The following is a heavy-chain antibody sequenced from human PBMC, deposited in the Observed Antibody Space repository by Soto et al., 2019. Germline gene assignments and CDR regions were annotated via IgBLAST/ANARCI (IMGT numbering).Heavy chain of an antibody. CDR3: ARAYFGYPAVYGMDV. CDR1: GGSISSGGYY. CDR2: IYYSGST. V-gene: IGHV4-31*03. Sequence: SETLSLTCTVSGGSISSGGYYWSWIRQHPGKGLEWIGYIYYSGSTYYNPSLKSRVTISVDTSKNQFSPKLSSVTAADTAVYYCARAYFGYPAVYGMDVWGQGTTVTVSS. D-gene: IGHD3-10*01. J-gene: IGHJ6*02.